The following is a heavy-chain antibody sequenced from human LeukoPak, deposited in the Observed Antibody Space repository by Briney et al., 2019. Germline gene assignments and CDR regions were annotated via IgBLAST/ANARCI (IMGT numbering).Heavy chain of an antibody. CDR1: GGSISSGSYY. CDR2: IYTSGST. CDR3: AKKDYYYMDV. V-gene: IGHV4-61*02. J-gene: IGHJ6*03. Sequence: SETLSLTCTVSGGSISSGSYYWSWIRQPAGKGLEWIGRIYTSGSTNYNPSLKSRVTISVDTSKNQFSLKLSSVTAADTAVYYCAKKDYYYMDVWGKGTTVTVSS.